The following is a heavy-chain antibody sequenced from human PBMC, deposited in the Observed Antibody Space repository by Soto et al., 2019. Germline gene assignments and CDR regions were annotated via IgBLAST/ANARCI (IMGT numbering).Heavy chain of an antibody. D-gene: IGHD5-18*01. V-gene: IGHV1-69*02. CDR3: ARGSEYSYGSLFDY. Sequence: SVKVSCKASGGTFSSYTISWVRQAPGQGLEWMGRIIPILGIANYAQKFQGRVTITADKSTSTAYMELSSLRSEDTAVYYCARGSEYSYGSLFDYWGQGTLVTVSS. CDR2: IIPILGIA. J-gene: IGHJ4*02. CDR1: GGTFSSYT.